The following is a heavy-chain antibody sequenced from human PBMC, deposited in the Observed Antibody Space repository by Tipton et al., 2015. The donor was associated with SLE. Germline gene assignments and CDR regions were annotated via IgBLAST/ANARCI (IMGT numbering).Heavy chain of an antibody. J-gene: IGHJ3*01. Sequence: SLRLSCAASGFTFSSYAMHWVRQAPGKGLEWVAVISYDGSNKYYADSVKGRFTISRDNAKNSLYLQMNSLRAEDTAVYYCAREGRRGSLWGQGTMVTVSS. D-gene: IGHD3-10*01. V-gene: IGHV3-30*04. CDR3: AREGRRGSL. CDR2: ISYDGSNK. CDR1: GFTFSSYA.